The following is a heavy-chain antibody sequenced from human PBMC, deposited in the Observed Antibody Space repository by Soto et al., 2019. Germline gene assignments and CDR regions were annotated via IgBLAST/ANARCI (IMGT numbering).Heavy chain of an antibody. D-gene: IGHD2-2*01. Sequence: SETLSLTCTVSGGSISSYYWSWIRQPPGKGLEWIGYIYYSGSTNYNPSLKSRVTISVDTSKNQFSLKLSSVTAADTAVYYCARSRGSLRYCSSTSCLEPFDYWGQGTLVTVSS. CDR3: ARSRGSLRYCSSTSCLEPFDY. CDR2: IYYSGST. V-gene: IGHV4-59*01. J-gene: IGHJ4*02. CDR1: GGSISSYY.